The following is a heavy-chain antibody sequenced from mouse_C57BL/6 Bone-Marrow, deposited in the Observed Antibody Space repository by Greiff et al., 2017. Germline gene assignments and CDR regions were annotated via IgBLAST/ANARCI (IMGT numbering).Heavy chain of an antibody. Sequence: QVQLQQPGAELVKPGASVKMSCKASGYTFTSYWITWVKQRPGQGLEWIGDIYPGNGSTNYNQKFKSKATLTVDTSSSTAYMQLSSLTSEDPAVYYCARPYYSNYWYFDVWGTGTTVTVSS. V-gene: IGHV1-55*01. CDR2: IYPGNGST. D-gene: IGHD2-5*01. CDR1: GYTFTSYW. J-gene: IGHJ1*03. CDR3: ARPYYSNYWYFDV.